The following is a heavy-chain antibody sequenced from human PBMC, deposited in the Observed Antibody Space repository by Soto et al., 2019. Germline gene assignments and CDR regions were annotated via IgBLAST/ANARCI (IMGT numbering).Heavy chain of an antibody. CDR1: GGSFSGYY. D-gene: IGHD6-6*01. CDR3: ARGRRAARLGWFDP. Sequence: SETLSLTCAVYGGSFSGYYWSWIRQPPGKGLEWIGEINHSGSTNYNPSLKSRVTISVDTSKNQFSLKLSSVTAADTAVYYCARGRRAARLGWFDPWGQGTLVTVSS. V-gene: IGHV4-34*01. CDR2: INHSGST. J-gene: IGHJ5*02.